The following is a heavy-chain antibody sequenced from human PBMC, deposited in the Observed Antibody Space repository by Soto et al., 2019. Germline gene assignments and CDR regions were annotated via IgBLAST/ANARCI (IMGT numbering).Heavy chain of an antibody. Sequence: SETLSLTYTVSGGSISSSSYYWGWIRQPPGKGLEWIGSIYYSGSTYYNPSLKSRVTISVDTSKNQFSLKLSSVTAADTAVYYCARLPTPGYCTNGVCVDYWGQGTLVTVSS. CDR3: ARLPTPGYCTNGVCVDY. CDR2: IYYSGST. J-gene: IGHJ4*02. CDR1: GGSISSSSYY. V-gene: IGHV4-39*01. D-gene: IGHD2-8*01.